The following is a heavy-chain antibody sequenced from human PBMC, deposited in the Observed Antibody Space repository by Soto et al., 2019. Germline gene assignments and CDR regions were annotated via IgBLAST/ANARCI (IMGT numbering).Heavy chain of an antibody. D-gene: IGHD2-15*01. CDR3: ARPLMVAAFHDAFDI. J-gene: IGHJ3*02. CDR2: IYYSGST. V-gene: IGHV4-39*01. CDR1: GGSISSSSYY. Sequence: QLQLQESGPGLVKPSETLSLTCTVSGGSISSSSYYWGWIRQPPGKGLEWIGSIYYSGSTYYNPSLKSRVTISVDTSKNQFSLKLSSVTAADTAVYYGARPLMVAAFHDAFDIWGQGTMVTVSS.